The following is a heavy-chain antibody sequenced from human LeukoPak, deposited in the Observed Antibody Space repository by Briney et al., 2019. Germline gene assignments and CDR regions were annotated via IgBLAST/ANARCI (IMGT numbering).Heavy chain of an antibody. D-gene: IGHD6-19*01. CDR2: ISYDGSKT. J-gene: IGHJ4*02. CDR3: ARDSGSGWFFDY. Sequence: PGRSLRLSCAASGFIFSSYAMHWVRHAPGKGLEWVAVISYDGSKTFYGDSAKGRFTVSRDNSNNTLYLQMNSLRAEDTALYYCARDSGSGWFFDYWGQGTLVTVSS. V-gene: IGHV3-30-3*01. CDR1: GFIFSSYA.